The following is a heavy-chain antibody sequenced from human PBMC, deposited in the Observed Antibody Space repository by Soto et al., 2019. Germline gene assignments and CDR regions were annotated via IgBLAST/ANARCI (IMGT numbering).Heavy chain of an antibody. V-gene: IGHV1-24*01. J-gene: IGHJ5*02. CDR2: FDPEDGET. Sequence: WASVKVSCKVSGYTLTELSMHWVRQAPGKGLEWMGGFDPEDGETIYAQKFQGRVTMTEDTSTDTAYMELSSLRSEDTAVYYCATVSGAAAAPTLYNWFDPWGQGTLVTVSS. CDR1: GYTLTELS. D-gene: IGHD6-13*01. CDR3: ATVSGAAAAPTLYNWFDP.